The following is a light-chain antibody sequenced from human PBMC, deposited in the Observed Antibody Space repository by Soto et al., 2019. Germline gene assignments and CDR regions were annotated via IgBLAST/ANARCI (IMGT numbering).Light chain of an antibody. CDR3: QQRSNWPPS. Sequence: EIVLAQSPATLSLSPGERATLSCRASQSISSYLAWYQHKPGQAPRLLIYDVFNRATGIPARFSGSGSGTDSTLTINSLEPEEFAVYYCQQRSNWPPSFGQGTRLEIK. CDR2: DVF. CDR1: QSISSY. V-gene: IGKV3-11*01. J-gene: IGKJ5*01.